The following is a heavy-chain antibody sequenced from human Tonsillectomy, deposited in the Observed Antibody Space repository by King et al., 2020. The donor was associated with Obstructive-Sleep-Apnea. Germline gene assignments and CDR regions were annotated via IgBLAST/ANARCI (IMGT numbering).Heavy chain of an antibody. CDR2: IYYSGST. D-gene: IGHD2-2*01. Sequence: QLQESGPGLVKPSETLSLTCIVSGGSVSSGSNYWSWIRQPPGKGLEWIGYIYYSGSTNYNPSLKSRVTISVDTSKNQFSLKLSSVTAADTAVYYCARDNAPEYFQHWGLGTLVTVSP. CDR3: ARDNAPEYFQH. V-gene: IGHV4-61*01. CDR1: GGSVSSGSNY. J-gene: IGHJ1*01.